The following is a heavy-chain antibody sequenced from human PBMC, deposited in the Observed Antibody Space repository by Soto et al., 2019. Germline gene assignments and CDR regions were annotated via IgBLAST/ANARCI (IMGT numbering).Heavy chain of an antibody. CDR2: IDAGNGNT. J-gene: IGHJ4*01. D-gene: IGHD2-15*01. CDR3: GRDCSGANCHDFFPNFDY. V-gene: IGHV1-3*01. Sequence: ASVKVSCKASGYTFTNYAIHWVRQAPGQRLEWMGWIDAGNGNTRYSQRFQGRVTFTSDTSATTAYMELSSLRSEDTAVYYCGRDCSGANCHDFFPNFDYWGHGTLVTVSS. CDR1: GYTFTNYA.